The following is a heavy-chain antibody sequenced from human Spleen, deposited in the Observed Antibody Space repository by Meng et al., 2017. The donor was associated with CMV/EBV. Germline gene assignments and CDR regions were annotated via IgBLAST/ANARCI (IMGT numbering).Heavy chain of an antibody. CDR3: ARAAGYDFWTGWYDY. CDR2: INWNGGST. Sequence: GGSLSLSCAVSGFTFDDYAMSWVRHVPGKGLEWVSGINWNGGSTGYVDSVKGRFTVSRDNAKNSLYLQMNSLTAEDTALYYCARAAGYDFWTGWYDYWGQGTQVTVSS. J-gene: IGHJ4*02. D-gene: IGHD3-3*01. CDR1: GFTFDDYA. V-gene: IGHV3-20*04.